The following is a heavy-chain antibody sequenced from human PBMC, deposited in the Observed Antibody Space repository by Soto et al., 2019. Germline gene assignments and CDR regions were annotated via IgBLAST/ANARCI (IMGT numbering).Heavy chain of an antibody. CDR2: IWYDGSNK. CDR3: ARGGRGYSYSYDY. J-gene: IGHJ4*02. D-gene: IGHD5-18*01. Sequence: QVQLVESGGGVVQPGRSLRLSCAASGFTFSSYGMHWVRQAPGKGLEWVAVIWYDGSNKYYADSVKGRFTISRDNSKNTLYLPMNSLRAEDTAVYYCARGGRGYSYSYDYWGQGTLVTVSS. V-gene: IGHV3-33*01. CDR1: GFTFSSYG.